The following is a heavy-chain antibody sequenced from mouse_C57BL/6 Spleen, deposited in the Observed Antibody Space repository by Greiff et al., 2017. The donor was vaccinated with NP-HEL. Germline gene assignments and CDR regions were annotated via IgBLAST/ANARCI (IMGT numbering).Heavy chain of an antibody. D-gene: IGHD1-1*01. CDR2: IYPGSGST. CDR1: GYTFTSYW. V-gene: IGHV1-55*01. Sequence: QVQLQQSGAELVKPGASVKMSCKASGYTFTSYWITWVKQRPGQGLEWIGDIYPGSGSTNYNEKFKSKATLTVDTSSSTAYMQLSSLTSEDSAVYYCARSPITTVVAPYYFDYWGQGTTLTVSS. CDR3: ARSPITTVVAPYYFDY. J-gene: IGHJ2*01.